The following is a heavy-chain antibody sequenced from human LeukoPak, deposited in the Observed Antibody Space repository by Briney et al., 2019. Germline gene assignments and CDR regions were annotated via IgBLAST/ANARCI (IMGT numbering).Heavy chain of an antibody. J-gene: IGHJ3*01. CDR3: ARESSSAAAFDV. CDR1: GGSITNYY. V-gene: IGHV4-59*01. D-gene: IGHD6-19*01. Sequence: SETLSLTCTASGGSITNYYWTWLRQPPGKGLEWIGYISYRGNTNYNPSLESRVTISVDGSKNQFSLNLSSVTAADTAVYYCARESSSAAAFDVWGQGTMVSVSS. CDR2: ISYRGNT.